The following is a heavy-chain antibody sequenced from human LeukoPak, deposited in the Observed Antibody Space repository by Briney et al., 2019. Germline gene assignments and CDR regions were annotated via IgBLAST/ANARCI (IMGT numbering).Heavy chain of an antibody. Sequence: GGSLRLSCAASGFSLRNYGVNWVRQAPGKGLEWVSGLTGSSATAYHAGSVKGRFTTSRDDSKNTVYLQMNGLRAEDTAVYYCSRDRHCIGSTCYGLWGQGTRVTVSS. CDR1: GFSLRNYG. D-gene: IGHD2-2*01. J-gene: IGHJ4*02. CDR3: SRDRHCIGSTCYGL. V-gene: IGHV3-23*01. CDR2: LTGSSATA.